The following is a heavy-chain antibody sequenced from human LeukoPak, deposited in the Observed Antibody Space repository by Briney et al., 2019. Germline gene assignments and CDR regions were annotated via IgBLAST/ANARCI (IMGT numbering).Heavy chain of an antibody. J-gene: IGHJ4*02. Sequence: PGGSLRLSCAVSGFTFSNYWMHWVRQAPGKGLVWVARTNLHGTAVDHADSVKGRFTISRDNAKNTLFLQMNSLRAEDTAVYYCASAYTYVRLGDHWGQGTLVTVSS. V-gene: IGHV3-74*01. D-gene: IGHD3-16*01. CDR2: TNLHGTAV. CDR3: ASAYTYVRLGDH. CDR1: GFTFSNYW.